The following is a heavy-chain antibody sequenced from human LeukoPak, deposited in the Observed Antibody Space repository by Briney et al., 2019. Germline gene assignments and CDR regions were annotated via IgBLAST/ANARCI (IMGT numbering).Heavy chain of an antibody. CDR1: GGSISSSNW. D-gene: IGHD2-15*01. CDR2: IYHSGST. Sequence: SETLSLTCAVSGGSISSSNWWSWVRQPPGKGLEWIGEIYHSGSTNYNPSLKSRVTISVDKSKNQFSLKPSSVTAADTAVYYCARALSSETPFDYWGQGTLVTVSS. V-gene: IGHV4-4*02. J-gene: IGHJ4*02. CDR3: ARALSSETPFDY.